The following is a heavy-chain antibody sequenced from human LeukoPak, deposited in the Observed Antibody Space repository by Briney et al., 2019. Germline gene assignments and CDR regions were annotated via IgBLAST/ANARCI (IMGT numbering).Heavy chain of an antibody. CDR2: ISGNGGST. J-gene: IGHJ4*02. D-gene: IGHD6-19*01. Sequence: PGGSLRLSCAASGFTFSSYPMNWVRQAPGKGLGWVSAISGNGGSTYYADSVKGRFTISRDNSKNTLYLQMNSLRAEDTAVYYCAKVYSSGWYDFDYWGQGTLVTVSS. CDR1: GFTFSSYP. CDR3: AKVYSSGWYDFDY. V-gene: IGHV3-23*01.